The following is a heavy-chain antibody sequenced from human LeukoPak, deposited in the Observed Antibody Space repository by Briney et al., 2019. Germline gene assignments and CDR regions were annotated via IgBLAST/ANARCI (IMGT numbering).Heavy chain of an antibody. CDR2: INSDGSST. V-gene: IGHV3-74*01. CDR3: AKDLRSSGWQIGARPGGRVYYFDY. Sequence: GGSLRLSCAASGFTFSSYWMHWVRQGPGKGLVWVSRINSDGSSTSYADSVKGRFTISRDNAKNTLYLQMNSLRAEDTAVYYCAKDLRSSGWQIGARPGGRVYYFDYWGQGTLVTVSS. D-gene: IGHD6-19*01. J-gene: IGHJ4*02. CDR1: GFTFSSYW.